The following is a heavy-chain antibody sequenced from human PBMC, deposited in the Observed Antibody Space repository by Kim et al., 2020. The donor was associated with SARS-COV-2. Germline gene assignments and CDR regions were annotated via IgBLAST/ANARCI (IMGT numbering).Heavy chain of an antibody. CDR3: ARGRSTGITARGYFDY. J-gene: IGHJ4*01. CDR2: VDYTGDI. D-gene: IGHD1-1*01. Sequence: SETLSLTCAVSSDSFTTTSYYWAWIRQPPGKGLDWIGSVDYTGDIYYNVSLNSRVTISVDTSANQISLRLNSVTAADTAVYYCARGRSTGITARGYFDYWGHITPVTVSS. V-gene: IGHV4-39*01. CDR1: SDSFTTTSYY.